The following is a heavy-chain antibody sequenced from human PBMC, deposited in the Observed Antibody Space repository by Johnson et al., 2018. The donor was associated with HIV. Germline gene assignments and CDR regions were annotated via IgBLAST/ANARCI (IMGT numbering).Heavy chain of an antibody. CDR1: AFTFSSYA. D-gene: IGHD5-18*01. J-gene: IGHJ3*02. CDR2: ISYDGSNK. Sequence: QVQLVESGGGVVQPGRSLRLSCAASAFTFSSYAMHWVRQAPGKGLEWVALISYDGSNKYYADSVKGRFTISRDNSKNTLYLQMNSLRAEDTAEYYCANGGYSYGYDAFDIWGQGTMVTVSS. V-gene: IGHV3-30-3*01. CDR3: ANGGYSYGYDAFDI.